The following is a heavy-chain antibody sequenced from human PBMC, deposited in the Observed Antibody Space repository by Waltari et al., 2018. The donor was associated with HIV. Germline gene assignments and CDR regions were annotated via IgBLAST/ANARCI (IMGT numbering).Heavy chain of an antibody. CDR2: IKQDGSEK. CDR1: GFIFSNYW. J-gene: IGHJ4*02. Sequence: EVQLVVSGGGLVQPGGSLRLSCAASGFIFSNYWMSWVRQAPGKGLEWVANIKQDGSEKYYVDSVKGRFTISRDNDKNSVDLQMNSLRAEDTAVYYCARDGGRRGPFGYWGQGTLVTVSS. CDR3: ARDGGRRGPFGY. D-gene: IGHD3-3*01. V-gene: IGHV3-7*01.